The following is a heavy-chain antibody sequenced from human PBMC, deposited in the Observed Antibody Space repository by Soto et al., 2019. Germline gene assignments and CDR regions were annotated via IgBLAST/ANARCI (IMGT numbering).Heavy chain of an antibody. D-gene: IGHD2-15*01. V-gene: IGHV3-15*07. CDR2: IKTKAEGGAT. CDR1: DFTITNAW. Sequence: EVQLVESGGGLVKPGGSLRLSCAASDFTITNAWMNWVRQAPGKGLEWVGRIKTKAEGGATDYAAPMKVRFTISRDDSRNTLFLQMNSLITEDTAVYYCTTVSVAGVWGQGARVTVSS. CDR3: TTVSVAGV. J-gene: IGHJ6*02.